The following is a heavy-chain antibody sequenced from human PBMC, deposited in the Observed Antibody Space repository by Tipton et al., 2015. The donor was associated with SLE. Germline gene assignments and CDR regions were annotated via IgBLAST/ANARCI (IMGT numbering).Heavy chain of an antibody. Sequence: SLRLSCAASGFTFSGYAMSWVRQAPGKGLEWVSAISGSGDTTYYADSVKGRFTISRDNAKNSLYLQMNSLRAEDTAVYYCARDYGLPRSSWYEGMDYYGMDVWGQGTTVTVSS. CDR1: GFTFSGYA. CDR3: ARDYGLPRSSWYEGMDYYGMDV. J-gene: IGHJ6*02. V-gene: IGHV3-23*01. CDR2: ISGSGDTT. D-gene: IGHD6-13*01.